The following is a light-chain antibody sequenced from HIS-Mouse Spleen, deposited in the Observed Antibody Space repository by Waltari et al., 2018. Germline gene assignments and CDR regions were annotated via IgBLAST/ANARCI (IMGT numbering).Light chain of an antibody. Sequence: QSVLTQPPSASGPPGQRVTIPCSGSSSHLGSTYVYWYQQLPGTAPKLLIYRNNQRPSGVPDRFSGSKSGTSASLAISGLRSEDEADYYCAAWDDSLSGPVFGGGTKLTVL. CDR1: SSHLGSTY. V-gene: IGLV1-47*01. CDR2: RNN. CDR3: AAWDDSLSGPV. J-gene: IGLJ3*02.